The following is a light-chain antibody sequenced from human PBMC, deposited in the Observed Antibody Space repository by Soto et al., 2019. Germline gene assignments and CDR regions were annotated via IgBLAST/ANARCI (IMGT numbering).Light chain of an antibody. Sequence: EIVLTQSPGTLSLSPGERATLSCRASQSVSSSYLAWYQQKPGQAPRLLIYGASSRATGIPDRFSGSGSGTDFTLTISRLEPEDFALNYCQQYGSSRHTFGQGTKLEIK. J-gene: IGKJ2*01. CDR2: GAS. CDR3: QQYGSSRHT. V-gene: IGKV3-20*01. CDR1: QSVSSSY.